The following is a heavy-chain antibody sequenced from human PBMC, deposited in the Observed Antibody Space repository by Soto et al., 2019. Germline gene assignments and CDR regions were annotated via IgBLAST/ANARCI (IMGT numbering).Heavy chain of an antibody. CDR1: GFTFSSYA. D-gene: IGHD3-16*01. CDR3: ARWGTTGGLDF. J-gene: IGHJ4*02. V-gene: IGHV3-30*07. Sequence: QVLLEESGGGGVQPGTSLRLSCVASGFTFSSYAMHWVRQSPGKGLEWVSLISSDGDRSSYADSVKGRFTISRDNSRNTVDLQMDSLRLEDTALYYCARWGTTGGLDFWGQGTLVSVSS. CDR2: ISSDGDRS.